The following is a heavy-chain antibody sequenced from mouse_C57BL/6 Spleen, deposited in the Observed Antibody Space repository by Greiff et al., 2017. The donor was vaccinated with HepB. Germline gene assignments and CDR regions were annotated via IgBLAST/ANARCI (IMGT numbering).Heavy chain of an antibody. CDR3: ARSLCITTVVANFDY. J-gene: IGHJ2*01. Sequence: EVQLQQSGPVLVKPGASVKMSCKASGYTFTDYYMNWVKQSHGKSLEWIGVINPYNGGTSYNQKFKGKATLTVDKSSSTAYMELNSLTSEDSAVYYCARSLCITTVVANFDYWGQGTTLTVSS. CDR2: INPYNGGT. D-gene: IGHD1-1*01. CDR1: GYTFTDYY. V-gene: IGHV1-19*01.